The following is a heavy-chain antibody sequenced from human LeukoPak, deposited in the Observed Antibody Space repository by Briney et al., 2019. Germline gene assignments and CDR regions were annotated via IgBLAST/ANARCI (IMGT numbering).Heavy chain of an antibody. J-gene: IGHJ6*03. CDR3: ATPVPHGSDPSLYYYYMDV. CDR2: ISAYNGNT. Sequence: ASVKVSCKASGYTFTSYGISWVRQAPGQGLEWMGWISAYNGNTNYAQKLQGRVTMTTDTSTSTAYMELSSLRAEDTAVYYCATPVPHGSDPSLYYYYMDVWGKGTTVTISS. D-gene: IGHD3-10*01. CDR1: GYTFTSYG. V-gene: IGHV1-18*01.